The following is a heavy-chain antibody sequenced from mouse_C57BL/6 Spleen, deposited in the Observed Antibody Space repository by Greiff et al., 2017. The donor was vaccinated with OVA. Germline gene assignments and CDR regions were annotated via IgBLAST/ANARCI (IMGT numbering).Heavy chain of an antibody. CDR2: INPGSGGT. CDR1: GYAFTNYL. D-gene: IGHD1-1*01. V-gene: IGHV1-54*01. CDR3: ARSDYYGSSYFDY. J-gene: IGHJ2*01. Sequence: QVQLQQSGAELARPGTSVKVSCKASGYAFTNYLIEWVKQRPGQGLEWIGVINPGSGGTNYNEKFKGKATLTADKSSSTAYMQLSSLTSEDSAVYFCARSDYYGSSYFDYWGQGTTLTVSS.